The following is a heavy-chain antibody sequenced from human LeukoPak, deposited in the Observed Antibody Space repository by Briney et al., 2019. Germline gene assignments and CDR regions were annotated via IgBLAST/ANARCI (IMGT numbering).Heavy chain of an antibody. V-gene: IGHV6-1*01. CDR3: ARAAYCGGDCYDLSAFDI. J-gene: IGHJ3*02. CDR1: GDSVSSNSAA. CDR2: TYYRSKWYN. D-gene: IGHD2-21*02. Sequence: SQTLSLTCAISGDSVSSNSAAWNWITQSPSRGLEWLGRTYYRSKWYNDYAVSVKSRITINPDTFKNQFSLQLNSVTPEDTAVYYCARAAYCGGDCYDLSAFDIWGQGTMVTVSS.